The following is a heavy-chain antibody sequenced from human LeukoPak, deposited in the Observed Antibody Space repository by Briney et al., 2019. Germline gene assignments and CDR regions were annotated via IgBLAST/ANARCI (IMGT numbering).Heavy chain of an antibody. CDR2: ISSRGTYT. Sequence: GGSLRLSCAASGFTFTSYAMNWVRQAPGKGLVWVSSISSRGTYTSYAGSLEGRFTISRDNPQNSLYLQMNSLRAEDTAVYYCSRGYHIAAATASFDIWGQGTLVIVSP. CDR3: SRGYHIAAATASFDI. J-gene: IGHJ4*02. D-gene: IGHD6-13*01. CDR1: GFTFTSYA. V-gene: IGHV3-21*01.